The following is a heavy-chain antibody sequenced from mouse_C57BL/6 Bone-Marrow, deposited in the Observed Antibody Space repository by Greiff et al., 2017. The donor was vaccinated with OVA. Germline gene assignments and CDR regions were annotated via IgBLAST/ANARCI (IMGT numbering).Heavy chain of an antibody. J-gene: IGHJ4*01. Sequence: QVQLQQSGAELVKPGASVKLSCKASGYTFTSYWMHWVKQRPGQGLEWIEMIHPNSGSTNYNEKFKSKATLTVDKSSSTAYMQLSSLTSEDSAVYYCAFTAQATLDYWGQGTSVTVTS. D-gene: IGHD3-2*02. CDR3: AFTAQATLDY. CDR2: IHPNSGST. V-gene: IGHV1-64*01. CDR1: GYTFTSYW.